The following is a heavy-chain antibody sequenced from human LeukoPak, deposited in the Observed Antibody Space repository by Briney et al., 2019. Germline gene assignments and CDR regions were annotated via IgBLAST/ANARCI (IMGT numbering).Heavy chain of an antibody. CDR1: GGSISSYY. V-gene: IGHV4-4*07. Sequence: PSETLSLTCTVSGGSISSYYWSWIRQPAGKGLEWIGRIYTSGSTNYNPSLKSRVTMSVDTSKNQFSLTLSSVTAADTAVYYCARGVTSYDFWSGYHDAFDIWGQGTMVTVSS. CDR3: ARGVTSYDFWSGYHDAFDI. D-gene: IGHD3-3*01. CDR2: IYTSGST. J-gene: IGHJ3*02.